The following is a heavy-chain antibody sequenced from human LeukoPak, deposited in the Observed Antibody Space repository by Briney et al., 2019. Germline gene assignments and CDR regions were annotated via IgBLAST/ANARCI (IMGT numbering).Heavy chain of an antibody. V-gene: IGHV3-48*03. Sequence: TGGSLRLSCAASGFTFSDYEMNWVRQAPGKGLEWLSYISTGGRTVKYAGSVKGRFTISRDNARSSLFLQMSNLRVEDTAVYFCARGATVTYYFDHWGQGILVAVSS. J-gene: IGHJ4*02. D-gene: IGHD4-17*01. CDR1: GFTFSDYE. CDR2: ISTGGRTV. CDR3: ARGATVTYYFDH.